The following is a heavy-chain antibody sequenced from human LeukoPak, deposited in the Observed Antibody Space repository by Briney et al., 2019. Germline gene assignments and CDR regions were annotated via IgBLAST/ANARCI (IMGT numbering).Heavy chain of an antibody. D-gene: IGHD3-22*01. CDR3: ARLNYYDNSGFFTPFLGY. V-gene: IGHV3-7*01. CDR2: IKQDGSEK. J-gene: IGHJ4*02. Sequence: TGGSLRLSCAASGFSFSSFWMSWVRQAPGKGLEWVANIKQDGSEKYYVDSVKGRFTISRDNAKNSLYLQMNSLRAEDTAVYYCARLNYYDNSGFFTPFLGYWGQGALVTVSS. CDR1: GFSFSSFW.